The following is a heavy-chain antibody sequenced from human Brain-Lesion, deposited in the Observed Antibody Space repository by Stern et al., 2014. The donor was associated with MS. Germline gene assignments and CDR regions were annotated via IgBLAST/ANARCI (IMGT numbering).Heavy chain of an antibody. Sequence: VQLVESGPGLVKPSQTLSLSCTVSGGSISSGGYYWSWIRQPAGQGLEWIGRIFNSGSTSYNPSLKSRVTISKDTSQNQFSLRLTSMTAADTAVYYCARGRVVPGFQYYATDVWGQGTTVIVSS. D-gene: IGHD2-2*01. J-gene: IGHJ6*02. CDR2: IFNSGST. CDR3: ARGRVVPGFQYYATDV. CDR1: GGSISSGGYY. V-gene: IGHV4-61*02.